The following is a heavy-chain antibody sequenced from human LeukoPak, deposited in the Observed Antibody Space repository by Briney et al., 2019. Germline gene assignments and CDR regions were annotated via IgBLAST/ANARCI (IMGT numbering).Heavy chain of an antibody. J-gene: IGHJ5*02. CDR3: ARVGRVAARRQGWFDP. CDR2: IYYSGST. V-gene: IGHV4-39*07. CDR1: GGSISSSSYY. Sequence: SETLSLTCTVSGGSISSSSYYWGWIRQPPGKGLEWIGSIYYSGSTYYNPSLKSRVTISVDTSKNQFSLKLSSVTAADTAVYYCARVGRVAARRQGWFDPWGQGTLVTVSS. D-gene: IGHD6-6*01.